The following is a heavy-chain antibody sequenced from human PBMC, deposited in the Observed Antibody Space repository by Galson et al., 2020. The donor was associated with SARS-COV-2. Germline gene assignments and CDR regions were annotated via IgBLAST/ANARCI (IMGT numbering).Heavy chain of an antibody. Sequence: SVKVSCKASGGTFSSYAISWVRQAPGQGLEWMGGIIPIFGTANYAQKFQGRVTITADESTSTAYMELSSLRSEDTAVYYCARGTLAPYYDFWSGYSQYNWFDPWGQGTLVTVSS. D-gene: IGHD3-3*01. J-gene: IGHJ5*02. V-gene: IGHV1-69*13. CDR1: GGTFSSYA. CDR3: ARGTLAPYYDFWSGYSQYNWFDP. CDR2: IIPIFGTA.